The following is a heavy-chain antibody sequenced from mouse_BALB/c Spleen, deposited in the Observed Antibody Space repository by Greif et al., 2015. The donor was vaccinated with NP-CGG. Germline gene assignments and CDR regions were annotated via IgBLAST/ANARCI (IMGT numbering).Heavy chain of an antibody. Sequence: EVKLEESGGGLVQPGGSRKLSCAASGFTFSSFGMHWVRQAPEKGLEWVAYISSGSSTIYYADTVKGRFTISRDNPKNTLFLQMTSLRSEDTAMYYCARGLALYYSMDYWGQGTSFAVSS. J-gene: IGHJ4*01. CDR1: GFTFSSFG. CDR3: ARGLALYYSMDY. V-gene: IGHV5-17*02. CDR2: ISSGSSTI. D-gene: IGHD2-4*01.